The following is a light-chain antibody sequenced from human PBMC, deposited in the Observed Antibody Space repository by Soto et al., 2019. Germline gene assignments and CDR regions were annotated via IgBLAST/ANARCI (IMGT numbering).Light chain of an antibody. J-gene: IGKJ1*01. CDR1: QSISSW. CDR3: QQYNSYSRT. Sequence: DIQMTQSPSTLSASVGDRVTITCRASQSISSWLAWYQQKPGKAPKLLIYKASSLEGGVTSRFSGSGSGTEFTLTISSLQADDFATYYCQQYNSYSRTFGQGTKVEIK. V-gene: IGKV1-5*03. CDR2: KAS.